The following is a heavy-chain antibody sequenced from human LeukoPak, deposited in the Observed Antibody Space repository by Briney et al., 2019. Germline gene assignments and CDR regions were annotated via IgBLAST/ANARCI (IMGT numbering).Heavy chain of an antibody. D-gene: IGHD3-22*01. CDR2: ISYDGSNK. V-gene: IGHV3-30-3*01. CDR3: ATYGYSVDY. CDR1: GFTFSSYA. J-gene: IGHJ4*02. Sequence: PGESLRLSCAASGFTFSSYAMHWVRQAPGKGLEWVAVISYDGSNKYYADSVKGRFTISRDNSKNTLYLQMNSLRAEDTAVYYCATYGYSVDYWGQGTLVTVSS.